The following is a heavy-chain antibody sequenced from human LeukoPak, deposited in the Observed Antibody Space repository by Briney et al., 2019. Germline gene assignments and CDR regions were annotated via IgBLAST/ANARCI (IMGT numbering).Heavy chain of an antibody. CDR3: ARGAYDSSGQFDY. CDR2: FRSSSSYI. Sequence: PGGSLRLSCSASGFTFSSYRMTWVRQATGKGLEWVSSFRSSSSYIYYADSVEGRFTISRDNVKNSLYLQMNRLRADDTAVYYCARGAYDSSGQFDYWGQGTLVTVSS. V-gene: IGHV3-21*01. J-gene: IGHJ4*02. CDR1: GFTFSSYR. D-gene: IGHD3-22*01.